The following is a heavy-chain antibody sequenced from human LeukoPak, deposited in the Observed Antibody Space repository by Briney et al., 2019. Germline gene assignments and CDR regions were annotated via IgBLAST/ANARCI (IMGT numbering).Heavy chain of an antibody. D-gene: IGHD2-2*01. Sequence: ASVKVSCKASGGTFSSYAISWVRQAPGQGLEWMGGIIPIFGTANYAQKFQGRVTITADKSTSTAYMELSSLRSEDTAVYYCARDIYCSSTSCYYFDYWGQGTLVTVSS. J-gene: IGHJ4*02. CDR3: ARDIYCSSTSCYYFDY. CDR1: GGTFSSYA. V-gene: IGHV1-69*06. CDR2: IIPIFGTA.